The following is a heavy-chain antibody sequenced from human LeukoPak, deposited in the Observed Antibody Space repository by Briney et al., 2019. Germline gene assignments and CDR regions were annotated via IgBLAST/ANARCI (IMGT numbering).Heavy chain of an antibody. V-gene: IGHV4-39*07. CDR3: ARGDFTMVRGVINRAFDI. CDR2: IYYSGNT. Sequence: PSETLSLTCTVSGDSIGSSSYYWGWIRQPPGKGLEWIGSIYYSGNTYYNPSLKSRVTISVDRSKNQFSLKLSSVTAADTAVYYCARGDFTMVRGVINRAFDIWGQGTMVTVSS. CDR1: GDSIGSSSYY. D-gene: IGHD3-10*01. J-gene: IGHJ3*02.